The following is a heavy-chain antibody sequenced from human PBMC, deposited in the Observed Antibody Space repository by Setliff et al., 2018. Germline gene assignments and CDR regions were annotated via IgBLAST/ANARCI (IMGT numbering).Heavy chain of an antibody. CDR3: ARVLEPNYDILTGYYYYYYYGMDV. J-gene: IGHJ6*02. CDR1: RYTFNDYY. D-gene: IGHD3-9*01. Sequence: GASVKVSCKAFRYTFNDYYIHWVRQTPGQGLEWMGRINPNSGGTNYAQKFQGRVTITADESTSTAYMELSSLRSEDTAVYYCARVLEPNYDILTGYYYYYYYGMDVWGQGTTVTVSS. V-gene: IGHV1-2*06. CDR2: INPNSGGT.